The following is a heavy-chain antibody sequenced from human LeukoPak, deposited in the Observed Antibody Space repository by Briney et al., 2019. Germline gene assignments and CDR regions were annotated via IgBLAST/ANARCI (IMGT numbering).Heavy chain of an antibody. CDR1: GFTFDDYA. CDR3: ANDGRVAVAGSRTAEDY. Sequence: GGSLRLSCAASGFTFDDYAMHWVRQAPGKGLEWVSAISGSGGSTYYADSVKGRFTISRDNSKNTLYLQMNSLRAEDTAVYYCANDGRVAVAGSRTAEDYWGQGTLVTVSS. CDR2: ISGSGGST. V-gene: IGHV3-23*01. D-gene: IGHD6-19*01. J-gene: IGHJ4*02.